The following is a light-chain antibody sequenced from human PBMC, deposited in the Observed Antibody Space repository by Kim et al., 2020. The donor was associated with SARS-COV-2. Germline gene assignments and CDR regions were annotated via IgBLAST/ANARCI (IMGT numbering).Light chain of an antibody. Sequence: GQSITISCTGTSSDIGGYDLVSWYQQHPGKAPKVIIYDVTNRPSGVSDRFSGSKSGNTASLTISGLQAEDEADYYCTSYTSDATYDFGTGTKVTVL. CDR1: SSDIGGYDL. J-gene: IGLJ1*01. CDR2: DVT. V-gene: IGLV2-14*03. CDR3: TSYTSDATYD.